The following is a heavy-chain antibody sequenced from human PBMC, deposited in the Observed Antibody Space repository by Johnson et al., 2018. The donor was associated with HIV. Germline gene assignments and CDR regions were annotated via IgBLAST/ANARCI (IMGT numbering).Heavy chain of an antibody. D-gene: IGHD3-22*01. CDR1: GFTFSNYG. Sequence: QEQLEESGGGVVQPGRSLRLSCAASGFTFSNYGVHWVRQAPGKGLEWVAVISYDGSNKYYADSVKGRFTISRDNSKNTLYLQMNTLRAEDAAVYYCAREHRYYYDSSGYSRGDAFDIWCQGTMVTVSS. J-gene: IGHJ3*02. CDR3: AREHRYYYDSSGYSRGDAFDI. V-gene: IGHV3-33*05. CDR2: ISYDGSNK.